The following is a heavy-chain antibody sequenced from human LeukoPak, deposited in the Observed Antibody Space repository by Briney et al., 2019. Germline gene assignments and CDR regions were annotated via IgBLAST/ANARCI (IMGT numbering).Heavy chain of an antibody. CDR3: AKPRDGSNSGAVPFSTSDF. D-gene: IGHD5-24*01. V-gene: IGHV3-23*01. CDR1: GFTFSSYA. Sequence: PGGSLRLSCAASGFTFSSYAMSWVRQAPGKGVEGVSAISGSGGSTYYADSVKGRFTISRDNSKNKLYLQMNSLRAEDTAVYYCAKPRDGSNSGAVPFSTSDFWGQGTLVTVSS. J-gene: IGHJ4*02. CDR2: ISGSGGST.